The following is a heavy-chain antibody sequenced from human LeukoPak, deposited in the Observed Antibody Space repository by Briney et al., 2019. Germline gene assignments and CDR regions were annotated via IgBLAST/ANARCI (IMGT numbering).Heavy chain of an antibody. CDR3: AKTPNSSGWYPDYYYYGMDV. J-gene: IGHJ6*02. Sequence: PGGSLRLSCAASGFTFSSYAMSWVRQAPGKGLEWVSAIRGSGGSTYYADSVKGRFTISRDNSKNTLYLQMNSLRAEDTAVYYCAKTPNSSGWYPDYYYYGMDVWGQGTTVTVSS. CDR2: IRGSGGST. D-gene: IGHD6-19*01. CDR1: GFTFSSYA. V-gene: IGHV3-23*01.